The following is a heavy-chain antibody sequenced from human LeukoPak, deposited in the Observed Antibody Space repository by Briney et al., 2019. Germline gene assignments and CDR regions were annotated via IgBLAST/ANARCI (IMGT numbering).Heavy chain of an antibody. CDR3: TRGSIAYYYMDV. J-gene: IGHJ6*03. V-gene: IGHV4-59*01. CDR1: GGSISSYY. D-gene: IGHD3-22*01. CDR2: IYYSGST. Sequence: SETLSLTCTVSGGSISSYYWSWIRQPPGKGLEWIGNIYYSGSTNYNPSLKSRVTISVDTSKNQLSLKLSSVTAADTAVYYCTRGSIAYYYMDVWGKGTTVTISS.